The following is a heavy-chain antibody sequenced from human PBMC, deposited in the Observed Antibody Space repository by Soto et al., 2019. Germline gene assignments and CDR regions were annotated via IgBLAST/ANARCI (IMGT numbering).Heavy chain of an antibody. CDR2: IYYSGST. D-gene: IGHD6-6*01. V-gene: IGHV4-59*11. CDR3: AREYSSSEYDAFDI. CDR1: GGSISSLY. Sequence: SETLSLTCTVSGGSISSLYWSWIRQPPGKGLEWIGYIYYSGSTNYNPSLKSRVTISVDTSKNQFSLKLSSVTAADTAVYYCAREYSSSEYDAFDIWGQGTMVTVSS. J-gene: IGHJ3*02.